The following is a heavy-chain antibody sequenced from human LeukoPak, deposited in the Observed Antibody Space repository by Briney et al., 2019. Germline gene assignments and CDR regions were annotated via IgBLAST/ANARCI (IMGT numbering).Heavy chain of an antibody. CDR2: ISSSSNYI. D-gene: IGHD3-9*01. V-gene: IGHV3-21*01. CDR1: GFTFSSYS. CDR3: AREVIDSAWALGY. J-gene: IGHJ4*02. Sequence: GGSLRLSCAASGFTFSSYSMTWVRQAPGKGLEWVSSISSSSNYIYYADSVKGRFTISRDNAKNSLYLQMNSLRAEDTAIYYCAREVIDSAWALGYWGQGTLVTVSS.